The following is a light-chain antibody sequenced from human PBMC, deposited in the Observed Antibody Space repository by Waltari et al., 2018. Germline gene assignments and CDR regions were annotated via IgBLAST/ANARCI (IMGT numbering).Light chain of an antibody. J-gene: IGLJ2*01. CDR1: SSDVGGYNY. Sequence: GQSITISCTGTSSDVGGYNYVSWYQQHPGKAPKLMIYDVSNRPSGVSNRFSGSKSGNTASLTISGLQAEDEADYYCSSYTSSSTLGVVFGGGTKLTVL. CDR3: SSYTSSSTLGVV. V-gene: IGLV2-14*04. CDR2: DVS.